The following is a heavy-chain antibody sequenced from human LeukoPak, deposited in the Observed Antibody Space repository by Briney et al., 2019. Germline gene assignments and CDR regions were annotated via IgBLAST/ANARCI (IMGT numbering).Heavy chain of an antibody. Sequence: GGSLRLSCAASGFTFSSYGVHWVRQAPGKGLEWVSFIRYDGSDKHYADSVKGRFTISRDISQNTLYLQMNSLRPEDTAVYYCAKGGPDQGDSPPFDYWGQGTLVTVSS. J-gene: IGHJ4*02. D-gene: IGHD2-21*02. CDR1: GFTFSSYG. V-gene: IGHV3-30*02. CDR2: IRYDGSDK. CDR3: AKGGPDQGDSPPFDY.